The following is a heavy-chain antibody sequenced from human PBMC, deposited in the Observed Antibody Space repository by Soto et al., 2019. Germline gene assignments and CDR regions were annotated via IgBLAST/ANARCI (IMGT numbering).Heavy chain of an antibody. Sequence: GGSLRLSCTVSGFAFDNYGINWIRQAPGKGLEWVSSISKSDYTYYSDSVKGRFAISRDNAKSSVSLQMNTLRVEDTAVYYCAREDSIIIPAVSDFWGQGTLVTVSS. J-gene: IGHJ4*02. V-gene: IGHV3-21*01. CDR1: GFAFDNYG. CDR2: ISKSDYT. CDR3: AREDSIIIPAVSDF. D-gene: IGHD2-2*01.